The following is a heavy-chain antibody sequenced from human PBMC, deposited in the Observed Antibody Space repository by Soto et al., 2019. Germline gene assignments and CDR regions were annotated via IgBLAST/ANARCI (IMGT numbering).Heavy chain of an antibody. CDR3: ARGRNWFDS. Sequence: DSVKGRFTISRDKSKNTLYLQMNSLTPDETAVYYCARGRNWFDSWCQGSLVTVSS. V-gene: IGHV3-30*01. J-gene: IGHJ5*01.